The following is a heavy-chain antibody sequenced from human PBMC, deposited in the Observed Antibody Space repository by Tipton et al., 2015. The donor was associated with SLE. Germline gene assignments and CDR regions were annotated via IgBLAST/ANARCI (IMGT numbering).Heavy chain of an antibody. J-gene: IGHJ1*01. CDR2: ISYDGSNK. Sequence: SLRLSCAASGFTFSSYAMHWVRQAPGKGLEWVAVISYDGSNKYYADSVKGRFTISRDNSKNTLYLQMDSLRAEDTAVYYCARTADCRSTSCYTGGGNFQHWGQGTLVTVSS. V-gene: IGHV3-30*01. CDR1: GFTFSSYA. D-gene: IGHD2-2*02. CDR3: ARTADCRSTSCYTGGGNFQH.